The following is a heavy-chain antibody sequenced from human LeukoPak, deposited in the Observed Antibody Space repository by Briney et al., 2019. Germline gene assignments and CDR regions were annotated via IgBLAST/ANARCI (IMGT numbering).Heavy chain of an antibody. CDR2: INPNSGGT. D-gene: IGHD3-22*01. CDR1: GYTFTSYY. Sequence: ASVKVPCKASGYTFTSYYLHWVRQAPGQGLEWVGWINPNSGGTNYAQKFQGRVTMTRDTSISTAYMELSRLRSDDTAEYYCARALYYDSSGYYSSSYYYFQHWGQGTLVTVSS. J-gene: IGHJ1*01. V-gene: IGHV1-2*02. CDR3: ARALYYDSSGYYSSSYYYFQH.